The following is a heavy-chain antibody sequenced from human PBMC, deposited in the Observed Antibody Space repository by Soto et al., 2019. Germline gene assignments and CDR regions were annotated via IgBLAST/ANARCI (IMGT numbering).Heavy chain of an antibody. CDR2: INAGSGNT. J-gene: IGHJ5*02. Sequence: ASVKVSCKASGYTFTNYAIHWLRQAPGQRLEWMGWINAGSGNTKYSQKLQGRVTITRDTSASTAYMELGSLRSGDTAVYYCAREYCPSSTCYSFFDPWGQGTLVTVPQ. V-gene: IGHV1-3*01. D-gene: IGHD2-21*01. CDR1: GYTFTNYA. CDR3: AREYCPSSTCYSFFDP.